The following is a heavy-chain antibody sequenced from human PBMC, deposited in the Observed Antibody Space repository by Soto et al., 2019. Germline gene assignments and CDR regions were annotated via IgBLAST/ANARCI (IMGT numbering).Heavy chain of an antibody. D-gene: IGHD3-22*01. CDR2: IWYDGSNK. V-gene: IGHV3-33*01. Sequence: GGSLRLSCAASGFTFSSYGMHWVRQAPGKGLEWVAVIWYDGSNKYYADSVKGRFTISRDNSKNTLYLQMNSLRAEDTAVYYCARGSGYYGYFDYWGQGTLVTVSS. J-gene: IGHJ4*02. CDR1: GFTFSSYG. CDR3: ARGSGYYGYFDY.